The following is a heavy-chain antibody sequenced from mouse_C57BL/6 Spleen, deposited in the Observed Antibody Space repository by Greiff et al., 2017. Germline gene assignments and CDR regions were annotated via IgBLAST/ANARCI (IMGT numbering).Heavy chain of an antibody. CDR3: ARKGVLLLYFDY. V-gene: IGHV1-59*01. Sequence: VQLQQPGAELVRPGTSVKLSCKASGYTFTSYWMHWVKQRPGQGLEWIGVIDPSDSYTNYNQKFKGKATLTVDTSSSTAYMQLSSLTSEDSAVYYCARKGVLLLYFDYWGQGTTLTVSS. CDR1: GYTFTSYW. J-gene: IGHJ2*01. CDR2: IDPSDSYT. D-gene: IGHD1-1*01.